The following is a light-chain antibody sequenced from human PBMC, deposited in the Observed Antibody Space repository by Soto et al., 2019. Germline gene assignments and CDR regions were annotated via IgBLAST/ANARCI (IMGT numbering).Light chain of an antibody. CDR2: GAS. V-gene: IGKV3-20*01. CDR3: QQYGSSALT. CDR1: QSVSSSY. J-gene: IGKJ3*01. Sequence: EIVLTQSPGTLSLSPGERVSLSCRASQSVSSSYLAWYQQKPGQAPRLLIYGASSRATGIPDRFSGSGSGTDFTLTISRLEPEDVAVYYCQQYGSSALTFGPGTKVDIK.